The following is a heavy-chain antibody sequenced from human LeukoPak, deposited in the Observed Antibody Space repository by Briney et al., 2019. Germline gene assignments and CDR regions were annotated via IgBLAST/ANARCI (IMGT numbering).Heavy chain of an antibody. V-gene: IGHV3-11*06. Sequence: GGSLRLSCAASGFTFSDDYMSWIRQAPGKGLEWVAYISSRRSYTKYADSVTGRFTISRANDKTSLHLQMNSLRAEATAVYYCARLDRAVGATQTFDYWGQGTLVTVSS. J-gene: IGHJ4*02. CDR3: ARLDRAVGATQTFDY. D-gene: IGHD1-26*01. CDR2: ISSRRSYT. CDR1: GFTFSDDY.